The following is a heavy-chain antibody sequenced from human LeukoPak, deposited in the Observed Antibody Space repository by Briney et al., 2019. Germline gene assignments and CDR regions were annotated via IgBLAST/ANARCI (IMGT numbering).Heavy chain of an antibody. V-gene: IGHV5-51*01. CDR2: IYPGDSDT. CDR3: ARLEWVFGVVTPMDV. Sequence: GESLKISCKGSGYSFTSYWIGWVRQMPGKGLEWMWIIYPGDSDTRYSPSFQGQVTISADKSISTAYLQWSSLKASDTAMYYCARLEWVFGVVTPMDVWGKGTTVTVSS. CDR1: GYSFTSYW. J-gene: IGHJ6*03. D-gene: IGHD3-3*01.